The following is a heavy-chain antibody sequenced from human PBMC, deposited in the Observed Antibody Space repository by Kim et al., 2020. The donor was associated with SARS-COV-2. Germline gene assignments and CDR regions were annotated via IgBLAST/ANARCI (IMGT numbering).Heavy chain of an antibody. J-gene: IGHJ3*02. CDR3: AGYPIIIDYGDSGGRAFDI. V-gene: IGHV3-48*03. CDR2: ISSIGSTI. CDR1: GFTFSSYE. Sequence: GGSLRLSCAASGFTFSSYEMNWVRQAPGKGLEWVSYISSIGSTIYYADSVKGRFTISRDNAKNSLYLQMNSLRAEDTAVYYCAGYPIIIDYGDSGGRAFDIWGQGTMVTVSS. D-gene: IGHD4-17*01.